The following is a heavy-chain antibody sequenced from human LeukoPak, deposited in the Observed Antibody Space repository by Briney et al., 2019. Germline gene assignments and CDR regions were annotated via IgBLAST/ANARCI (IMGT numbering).Heavy chain of an antibody. J-gene: IGHJ6*02. D-gene: IGHD6-13*01. Sequence: SQTLSLTCTVSGGSISSGDYYWSWIRQPPGKGLEWIGYIYYSGSTYYNPSLKSRVTISVDTSKNQFSLKLSSVTAADTAVYYCARDYSSSWYGYYYYYGMDVWGQGTTVTVSS. CDR3: ARDYSSSWYGYYYYYGMDV. V-gene: IGHV4-30-4*01. CDR1: GGSISSGDYY. CDR2: IYYSGST.